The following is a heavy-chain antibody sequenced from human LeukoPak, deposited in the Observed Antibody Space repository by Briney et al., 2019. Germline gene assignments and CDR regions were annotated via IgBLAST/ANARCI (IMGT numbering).Heavy chain of an antibody. V-gene: IGHV3-66*01. CDR3: ARGRGGLYYYGMDV. D-gene: IGHD1-26*01. J-gene: IGHJ6*02. Sequence: GGSLRLSCSASGFTVSSNYMSWVRQAPGKGLEWVSVMYSGGSTYYADSVKGRFIISRDNSKNTLYLQMNSLRAEDTDVYYCARGRGGLYYYGMDVWGQGTTVTVSS. CDR1: GFTVSSNY. CDR2: MYSGGST.